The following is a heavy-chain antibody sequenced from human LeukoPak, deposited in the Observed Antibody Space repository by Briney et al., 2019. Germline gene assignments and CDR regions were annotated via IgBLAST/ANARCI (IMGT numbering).Heavy chain of an antibody. CDR3: AKDMYGDFGGVDY. Sequence: GGSLRLSCAASGFTFSTYAMTWVRQAPGKGLEWVSVIFNSGTSTYYADSVKGRFTISRDHSKNTLHLQMSSLRAEDTAVYYCAKDMYGDFGGVDYWGQGTLVTVSS. V-gene: IGHV3-23*01. J-gene: IGHJ4*02. CDR2: IFNSGTST. CDR1: GFTFSTYA. D-gene: IGHD4-17*01.